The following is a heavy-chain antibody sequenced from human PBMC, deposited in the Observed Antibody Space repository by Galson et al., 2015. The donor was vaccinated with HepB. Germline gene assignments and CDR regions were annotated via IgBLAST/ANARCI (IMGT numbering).Heavy chain of an antibody. D-gene: IGHD5-18*01. Sequence: NGNTNYAQKLQGRVTMTTDTSTSTAYMELRSLRSDDTAVYYCARDHGYSYGFDPWGQGTLVTVSS. CDR2: NGNT. J-gene: IGHJ5*02. CDR3: ARDHGYSYGFDP. V-gene: IGHV1-18*01.